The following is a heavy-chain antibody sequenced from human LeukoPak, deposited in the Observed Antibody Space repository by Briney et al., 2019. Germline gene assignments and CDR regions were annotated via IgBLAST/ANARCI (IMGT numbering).Heavy chain of an antibody. CDR2: IYCSGST. D-gene: IGHD5-18*01. Sequence: SETLSLTCTVSGGSISSYYWSWIRQPPAKRLDWIGYIYCSGSTNYSPSLTSRVTISVDTSKNQISLKLSSVTAADTAVYYCARDLGVMVRAFDVWGQGTMVTVSS. CDR3: ARDLGVMVRAFDV. V-gene: IGHV4-59*01. CDR1: GGSISSYY. J-gene: IGHJ3*01.